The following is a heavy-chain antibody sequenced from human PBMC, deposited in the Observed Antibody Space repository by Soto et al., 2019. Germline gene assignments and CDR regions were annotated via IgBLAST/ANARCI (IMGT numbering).Heavy chain of an antibody. CDR3: ARDVPDTSLFFYYYGMDV. D-gene: IGHD2-21*01. Sequence: QVHLVQSGADVRKPGASVKVSCKASGYSFTSYGISWVRQAPGQGLEWMGWISTDNGNTNYAHNLQGRVSITIDPSTSTAYMELWSLGSDDTAVYYCARDVPDTSLFFYYYGMDVWGQGTTVTVSS. CDR2: ISTDNGNT. CDR1: GYSFTSYG. J-gene: IGHJ6*02. V-gene: IGHV1-18*01.